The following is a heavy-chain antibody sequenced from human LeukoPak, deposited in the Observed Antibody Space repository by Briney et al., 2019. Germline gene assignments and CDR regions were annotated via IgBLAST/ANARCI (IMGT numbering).Heavy chain of an antibody. CDR2: IYSGGST. V-gene: IGHV3-53*01. CDR1: GFTVSRNY. D-gene: IGHD3-10*01. Sequence: GGSLRLPCAASGFTVSRNYMSWVRQAPGKGLESVSVIYSGGSTYYAESVRGGFTISRDNSKNTLYLQMNSLRVEDTAVYYCARVGGHWGQGTLVTVSS. J-gene: IGHJ4*02. CDR3: ARVGGH.